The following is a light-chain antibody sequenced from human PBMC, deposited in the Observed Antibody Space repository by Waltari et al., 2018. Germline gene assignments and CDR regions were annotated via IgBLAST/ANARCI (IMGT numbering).Light chain of an antibody. Sequence: QSALTQPASVSGSPGQSITISRTGTSSAVGGYNSVSWYQDHPGQAPKVIIYDGSKRPSGVSDRFSGSKSGNTASLTISGLQAEDEADYYCSSQSSNDVVLFGGGTKLTVL. CDR3: SSQSSNDVVL. CDR2: DGS. J-gene: IGLJ2*01. CDR1: SSAVGGYNS. V-gene: IGLV2-14*03.